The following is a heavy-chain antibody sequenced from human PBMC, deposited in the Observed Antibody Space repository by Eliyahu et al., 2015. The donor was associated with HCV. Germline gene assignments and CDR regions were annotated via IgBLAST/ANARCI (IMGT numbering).Heavy chain of an antibody. D-gene: IGHD2-8*02. CDR2: ISXSSTYI. CDR3: AREGLAVSGTIHFDY. V-gene: IGHV3-21*01. CDR1: GFTFSDYS. J-gene: IGHJ4*02. Sequence: EVQLVESGGGLVKPGGSLRLSCAASGFTFSDYSMNWVRQAPGKGLEWVSSISXSSTYIHYADSMKGRFTISRDNAKNSLYLQLSSLSAEDTAVYYCAREGLAVSGTIHFDYWGLGTLVTVSS.